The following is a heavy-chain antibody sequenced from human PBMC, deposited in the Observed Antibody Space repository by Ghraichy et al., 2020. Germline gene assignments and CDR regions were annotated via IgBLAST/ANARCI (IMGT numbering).Heavy chain of an antibody. CDR3: ARDVYDFWSGYFDY. D-gene: IGHD3-3*01. CDR2: INHSGST. V-gene: IGHV4-34*01. CDR1: GGSFSGYY. J-gene: IGHJ4*02. Sequence: SETLSLTCAVYGGSFSGYYWSWIRQPPGKGLEWIGEINHSGSTNYNPSLKSRVTISVDTSKNQFSLKLSSVTAADTAVYYCARDVYDFWSGYFDYWGQGTLVTVSS.